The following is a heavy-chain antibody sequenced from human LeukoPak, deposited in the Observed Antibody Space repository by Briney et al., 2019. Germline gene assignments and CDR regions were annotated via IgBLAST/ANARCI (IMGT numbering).Heavy chain of an antibody. Sequence: GGSLRLSCAASGFTFSSYGMHWVRQAPGKGLEWVAFIRYDGSNKYYTDSVKGRFSISRDNSKNTLYLQMNNLRPEDTAVYYCAKCRGFAASGYYYYYMDVWGKGTTVTISS. CDR1: GFTFSSYG. CDR2: IRYDGSNK. J-gene: IGHJ6*03. D-gene: IGHD3-10*01. V-gene: IGHV3-30*02. CDR3: AKCRGFAASGYYYYYMDV.